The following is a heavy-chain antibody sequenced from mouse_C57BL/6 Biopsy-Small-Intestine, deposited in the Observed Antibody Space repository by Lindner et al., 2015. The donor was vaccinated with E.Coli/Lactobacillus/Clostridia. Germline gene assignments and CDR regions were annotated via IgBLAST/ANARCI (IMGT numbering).Heavy chain of an antibody. V-gene: IGHV1-31*01. D-gene: IGHD2-1*01. Sequence: VQLQESGPELVKPGASVKISCKASGYSFTGYYMHWVKQSHGNILDWIGFIYPYNGISSYNQKFKGKATLTVDKSSSTAFMELRSLTSEDSAVYYCTRGAGNYGYFDVWGTGTSVTVSS. CDR3: TRGAGNYGYFDV. CDR1: GYSFTGYY. J-gene: IGHJ1*03. CDR2: IYPYNGIS.